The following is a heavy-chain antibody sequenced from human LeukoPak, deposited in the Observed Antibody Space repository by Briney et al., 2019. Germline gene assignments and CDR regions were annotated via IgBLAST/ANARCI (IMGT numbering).Heavy chain of an antibody. CDR3: ARDGRYYDMTDAFDI. J-gene: IGHJ3*02. V-gene: IGHV7-4-1*02. CDR1: GYTFTSYA. Sequence: ASVKASCTASGYTFTSYAMNWVRQAPGQGLEWMGWINTNTGNPTYAQGFTGRFVFSLDTSVSTAYLQISSLKAEDTAVYYCARDGRYYDMTDAFDIWGQGTMVTVSS. D-gene: IGHD3-9*01. CDR2: INTNTGNP.